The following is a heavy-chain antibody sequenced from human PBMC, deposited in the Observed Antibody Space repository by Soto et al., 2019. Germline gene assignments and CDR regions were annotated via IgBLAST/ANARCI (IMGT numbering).Heavy chain of an antibody. V-gene: IGHV1-8*01. CDR3: ARRMYSSSSHHYYYYYGMDV. CDR1: GYTFTSYD. D-gene: IGHD6-6*01. J-gene: IGHJ6*02. CDR2: MNPNSGNT. Sequence: QVQLVQSGAEVKKPGASVKVSCKASGYTFTSYDINWVRQATGQGLEWMGWMNPNSGNTGYAQKFQGRVTMTRNTSISTTDNELRSMRSEDTAVYYCARRMYSSSSHHYYYYYGMDVWGQGTTVTVSS.